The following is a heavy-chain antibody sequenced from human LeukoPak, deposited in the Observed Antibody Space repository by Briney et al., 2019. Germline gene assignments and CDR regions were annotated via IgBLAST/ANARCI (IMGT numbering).Heavy chain of an antibody. Sequence: GGSLRLSCAASGFTFSSYWMSWVRQAPGKGLEWVANIKQDGSEKYYVDSVKGRLTISRDNAKNSLYLQMNSLRAEDTAVYYCARDNVLRYYYDSSGTWGAFDIWGQGTMVTVSS. J-gene: IGHJ3*02. V-gene: IGHV3-7*01. CDR2: IKQDGSEK. CDR3: ARDNVLRYYYDSSGTWGAFDI. D-gene: IGHD3-22*01. CDR1: GFTFSSYW.